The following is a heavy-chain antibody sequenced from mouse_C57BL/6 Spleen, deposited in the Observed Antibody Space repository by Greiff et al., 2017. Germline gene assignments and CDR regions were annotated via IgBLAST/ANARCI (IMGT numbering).Heavy chain of an antibody. CDR1: GYTFTDYE. CDR2: IDPETGGT. Sequence: QVQLQQSGAELVRPGASVTLSCKASGYTFTDYEMHWVKQTPVHGLEWIGAIDPETGGTAYNQKFKGKAILTADKSSSTAYMELRSLTSEDSAVYYCTSYDGHYYAMDYWGQGTSVTVSS. V-gene: IGHV1-15*01. J-gene: IGHJ4*01. D-gene: IGHD2-3*01. CDR3: TSYDGHYYAMDY.